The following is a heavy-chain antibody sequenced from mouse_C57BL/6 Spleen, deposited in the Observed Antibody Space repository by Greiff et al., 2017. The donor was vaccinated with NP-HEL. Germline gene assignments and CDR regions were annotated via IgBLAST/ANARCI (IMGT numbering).Heavy chain of an antibody. J-gene: IGHJ3*01. V-gene: IGHV14-2*01. Sequence: DVKLQESGAELVKPGASVKLSCTASGFNIKDYYMHWVKQRTEQGLEWIGRIDPEDGETKYAPKFQGKATITADTSSNTAYLQLSSLTSEDTAVYYCATPDSSGYVRTWFAYWGQGTLVTVSA. CDR1: GFNIKDYY. D-gene: IGHD3-2*02. CDR2: IDPEDGET. CDR3: ATPDSSGYVRTWFAY.